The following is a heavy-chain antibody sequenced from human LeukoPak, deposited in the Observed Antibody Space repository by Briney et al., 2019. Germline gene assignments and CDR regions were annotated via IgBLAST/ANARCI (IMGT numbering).Heavy chain of an antibody. CDR1: GGSINSYY. Sequence: SETLSLTCTVSGGSINSYYWSSIRQPPEKGLECIGNIHYTGSTNYNPSLKSRVTISVDTSKSQFSLKLSSVTAADTAIYYCARGGYYGSGNDFRFDPWGQGTLVTVSS. CDR3: ARGGYYGSGNDFRFDP. V-gene: IGHV4-59*01. D-gene: IGHD3-10*01. J-gene: IGHJ5*02. CDR2: IHYTGST.